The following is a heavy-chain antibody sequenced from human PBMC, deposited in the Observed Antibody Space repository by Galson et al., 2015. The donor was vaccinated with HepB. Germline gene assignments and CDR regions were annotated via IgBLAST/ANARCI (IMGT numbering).Heavy chain of an antibody. CDR1: GFTFGDYA. D-gene: IGHD3-22*01. V-gene: IGHV3-49*03. J-gene: IGHJ4*02. CDR3: TSAPDIPYDSSGSPPGRDY. Sequence: SLRLSCAASGFTFGDYAMSWFRQAPGKGLEWVGFIRSKAYGGTTEYAASVKGRFTISRDDSKSIAYLQMNSLKTEDTAVYYCTSAPDIPYDSSGSPPGRDYWGQGTLVTVSS. CDR2: IRSKAYGGTT.